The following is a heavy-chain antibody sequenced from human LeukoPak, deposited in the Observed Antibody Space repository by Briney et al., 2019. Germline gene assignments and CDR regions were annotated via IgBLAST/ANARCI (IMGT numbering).Heavy chain of an antibody. D-gene: IGHD1-26*01. J-gene: IGHJ4*02. CDR2: IYHSGST. V-gene: IGHV4-30-2*01. CDR3: ARGSGGIYYGGIDY. CDR1: GGSISSDGYS. Sequence: SQTLSLTCTVSGGSISSDGYSWSWIRQPPGKGLEWIGYIYHSGSTYYNPSLKSRATISVDRSKNQFSLNLSSATAADTAVYYCARGSGGIYYGGIDYWGQGTLVIVSS.